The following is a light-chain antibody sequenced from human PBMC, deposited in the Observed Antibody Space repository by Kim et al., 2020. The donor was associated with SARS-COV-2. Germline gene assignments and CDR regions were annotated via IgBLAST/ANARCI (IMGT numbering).Light chain of an antibody. CDR3: QQYGSSPWT. Sequence: PGERATLSCRASQSVSNTYLAWYQQRPGQAPRLLIHGASNRANGIPDRFSGSGSGTDFILTISRLEPEDSAVYFCQQYGSSPWTFGPGTKVDIK. J-gene: IGKJ1*01. CDR1: QSVSNTY. V-gene: IGKV3-20*01. CDR2: GAS.